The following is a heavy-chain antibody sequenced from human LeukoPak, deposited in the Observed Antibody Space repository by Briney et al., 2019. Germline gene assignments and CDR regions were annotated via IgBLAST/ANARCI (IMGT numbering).Heavy chain of an antibody. CDR3: ASPVLVGSGAFDI. Sequence: GRSLRLSCAASGFTFSSYAMHWVRQAPGKGLEWVAVISYDRSNKYYADTVKGRFTISRDNSKNTLYLQMNSLRAEDTAVYYCASPVLVGSGAFDIWGQGTMVTVSS. V-gene: IGHV3-30*04. D-gene: IGHD2-15*01. CDR1: GFTFSSYA. J-gene: IGHJ3*02. CDR2: ISYDRSNK.